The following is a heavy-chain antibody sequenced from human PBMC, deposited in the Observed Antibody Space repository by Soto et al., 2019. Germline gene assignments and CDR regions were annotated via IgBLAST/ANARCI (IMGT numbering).Heavy chain of an antibody. D-gene: IGHD3-22*01. CDR3: ARVAVYSYDSSGYYVSDAFDI. J-gene: IGHJ3*02. CDR2: ISAYNGNT. Sequence: ASVKVSCKASGYTFTSYGISWVRQAPGQGLEWMGWISAYNGNTNYAQKLQGRVTMTTDTSTSTAYMELKSLRSDDTAVYYWARVAVYSYDSSGYYVSDAFDIWGQGTMVTVS. CDR1: GYTFTSYG. V-gene: IGHV1-18*01.